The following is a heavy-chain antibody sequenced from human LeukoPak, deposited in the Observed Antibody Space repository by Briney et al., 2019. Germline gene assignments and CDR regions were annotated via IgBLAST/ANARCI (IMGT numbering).Heavy chain of an antibody. CDR3: ARDALWFGAVRHFDY. V-gene: IGHV1-18*01. J-gene: IGHJ4*02. CDR1: GYTFTSYG. D-gene: IGHD3-10*01. CDR2: ISAYNGNT. Sequence: ASVKVSCKASGYTFTSYGISWVRQAPGQGLEWMGWISAYNGNTNYAQKLQGRVTMTTDTSTRTAYMELRSLRSDDTAVYYCARDALWFGAVRHFDYWGQGTLVTVSS.